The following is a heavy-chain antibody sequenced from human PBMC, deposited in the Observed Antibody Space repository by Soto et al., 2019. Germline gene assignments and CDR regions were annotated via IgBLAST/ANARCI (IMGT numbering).Heavy chain of an antibody. CDR1: GFTFKTYW. Sequence: PGGSLRLSCEMSGFTFKTYWMSWVRQAPGKGLEWLANMNEDANTKYYVDSVKGRFTILGDSAGNSLFLKMASLRAEDTAVYFCAAYNTSRHAAFDIWGRGTLVTVS. CDR2: MNEDANTK. V-gene: IGHV3-7*01. J-gene: IGHJ3*02. CDR3: AAYNTSRHAAFDI. D-gene: IGHD1-20*01.